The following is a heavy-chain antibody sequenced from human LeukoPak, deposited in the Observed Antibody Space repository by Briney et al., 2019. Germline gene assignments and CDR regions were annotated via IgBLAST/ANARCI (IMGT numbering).Heavy chain of an antibody. D-gene: IGHD3-3*01. J-gene: IGHJ4*02. CDR3: AKDPGNGYSDY. V-gene: IGHV3-23*01. CDR1: GFTLSSYA. Sequence: PGGSLRLSSAPSGFTLSSYAMSWVRQAPGKGLEWVSAISGSGGSTYYADSVKGRFTISRDNSKNTLYLQMNSLRAEDTAVYYCAKDPGNGYSDYWGQGTLVTVSS. CDR2: ISGSGGST.